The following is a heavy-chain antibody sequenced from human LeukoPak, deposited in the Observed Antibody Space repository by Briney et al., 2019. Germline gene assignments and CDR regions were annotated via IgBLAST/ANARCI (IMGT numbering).Heavy chain of an antibody. D-gene: IGHD2-15*01. V-gene: IGHV1-2*06. CDR1: GYTFTGYY. J-gene: IGHJ4*02. Sequence: ASVKVSCKASGYTFTGYYMHWVRQAPGQGLEWMGRFNPNSGGTNYAQKFQGRVTMTRDTFISTAYMELGRLRSDDTAVYYCARDGGSGGSPLQFTPDYWGQGTLVTVSS. CDR3: ARDGGSGGSPLQFTPDY. CDR2: FNPNSGGT.